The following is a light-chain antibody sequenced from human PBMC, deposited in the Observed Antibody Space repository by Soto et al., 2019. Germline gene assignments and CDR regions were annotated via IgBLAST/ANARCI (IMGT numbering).Light chain of an antibody. J-gene: IGKJ1*01. V-gene: IGKV3-20*01. Sequence: EIVLTQSPGTLSLSPGERATLSCRASQSVSSSYLAWYQQNRGQAPRLLIYGASSRAPRIPDRFGGSGSGTDFTLTISRLEPEDFAVYYCQQYGSSRWTFGQGTKVDIK. CDR2: GAS. CDR1: QSVSSSY. CDR3: QQYGSSRWT.